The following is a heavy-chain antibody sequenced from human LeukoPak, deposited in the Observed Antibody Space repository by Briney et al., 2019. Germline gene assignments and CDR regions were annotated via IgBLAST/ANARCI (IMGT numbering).Heavy chain of an antibody. D-gene: IGHD6-13*01. V-gene: IGHV3-9*01. CDR2: ISWNSGSI. CDR3: AKGPLTIAAAGPYYFDY. CDR1: GFTFDDYA. J-gene: IGHJ4*02. Sequence: PGRSLRLSCAASGFTFDDYAMPWVRQAPGKGLEWVSGISWNSGSIGYADSVKGRFTISRDNAKNSLYLQMNSLRAEDTALYYCAKGPLTIAAAGPYYFDYWGQGTLVTVSS.